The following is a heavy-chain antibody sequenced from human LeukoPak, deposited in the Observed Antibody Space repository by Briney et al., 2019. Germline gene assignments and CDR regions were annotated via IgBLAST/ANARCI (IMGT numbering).Heavy chain of an antibody. D-gene: IGHD4-17*01. Sequence: GRSLRPSWAPAGFTFANYGMSWVRDAPRKGLEWGSGINRTGGSTIYAESVKGRFTMSRNNAKNSLYLQMNSLRVEDTALYHCAMVLGWWCYGDSTGGLDPWGQGTLVTVSP. J-gene: IGHJ5*02. CDR2: INRTGGST. CDR1: GFTFANYG. CDR3: AMVLGWWCYGDSTGGLDP. V-gene: IGHV3-20*01.